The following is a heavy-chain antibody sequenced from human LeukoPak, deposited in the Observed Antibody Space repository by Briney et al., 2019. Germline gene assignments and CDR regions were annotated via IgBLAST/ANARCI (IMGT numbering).Heavy chain of an antibody. D-gene: IGHD2-21*02. J-gene: IGHJ4*02. Sequence: ASVKVSCKASGYTFTIYGISWVRQAPGQGLEWMGWISAYNGNTNYAQKLQGRVTMTTDTSTSTAYMELRSLRSDDTAVYYCARGGSRVVTYGNFDYWGQGTLVTVSS. CDR3: ARGGSRVVTYGNFDY. CDR2: ISAYNGNT. CDR1: GYTFTIYG. V-gene: IGHV1-18*01.